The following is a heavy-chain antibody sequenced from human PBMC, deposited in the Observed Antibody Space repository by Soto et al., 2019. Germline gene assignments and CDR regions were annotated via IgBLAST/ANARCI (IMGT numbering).Heavy chain of an antibody. J-gene: IGHJ4*02. CDR1: GFTFSSYW. D-gene: IGHD2-2*01. V-gene: IGHV3-74*01. CDR3: ARWASRDDARPLDY. Sequence: EVHLVESGGGLVQPGGSLRLSCAASGFTFSSYWMHWVRQAPGKGLVWVSRINSDGSSTSYADSVKGRFAISRDNAKNTLSLQMNSLRAEDTAVYYGARWASRDDARPLDYWGQGTLVTVSS. CDR2: INSDGSST.